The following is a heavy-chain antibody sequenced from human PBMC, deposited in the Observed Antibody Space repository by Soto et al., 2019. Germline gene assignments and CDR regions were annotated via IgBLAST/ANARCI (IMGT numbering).Heavy chain of an antibody. CDR1: GQTFNRYW. V-gene: IGHV3-7*03. CDR3: VSTHFDSLSFDFYGMDV. D-gene: IGHD3-3*01. Sequence: DVQLAESGGGLVQPGGSLRLSCVASGQTFNRYWMSWVRQAPGKGLEWVANIKQDGSEEYYVDSVKGRFTISRDNAKKSLYLQMNILRAAATAMYYCVSTHFDSLSFDFYGMDVWGQGTTVIVSS. CDR2: IKQDGSEE. J-gene: IGHJ6*02.